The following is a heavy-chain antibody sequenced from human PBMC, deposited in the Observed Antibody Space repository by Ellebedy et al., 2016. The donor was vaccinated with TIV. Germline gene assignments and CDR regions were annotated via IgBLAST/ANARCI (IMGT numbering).Heavy chain of an antibody. CDR3: ARGVEEQWLLGGYYYYYGMDV. V-gene: IGHV3-7*01. Sequence: GESLKISXAASGFTFSSYWMSWVRQAPGKGLEWVANIKQDGSEKYYVDSVKGRFTISRDNAKNSLYLQMNSLRAEDTAVYYCARGVEEQWLLGGYYYYYGMDVWGQGTTVTVSS. CDR2: IKQDGSEK. CDR1: GFTFSSYW. J-gene: IGHJ6*02. D-gene: IGHD6-19*01.